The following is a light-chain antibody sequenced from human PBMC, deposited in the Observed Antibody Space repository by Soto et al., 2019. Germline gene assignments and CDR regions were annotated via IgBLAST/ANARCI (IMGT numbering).Light chain of an antibody. V-gene: IGKV3-20*01. Sequence: EIVLTQSPGTLSLSPGERATLSCRASPSVSSSYLAWYQQKPGQAPRLLIYGASSRATVIPDRFIGSGSGTDFTLTISRLEPEDVAVYYCQQYGSSPLYTFGQGTKLEIK. CDR1: PSVSSSY. CDR2: GAS. CDR3: QQYGSSPLYT. J-gene: IGKJ2*01.